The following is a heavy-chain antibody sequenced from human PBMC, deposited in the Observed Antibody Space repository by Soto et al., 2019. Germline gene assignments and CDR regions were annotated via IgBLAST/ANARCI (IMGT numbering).Heavy chain of an antibody. V-gene: IGHV3-74*01. Sequence: EVQLVESGGGLVQPGGSLRLSCAASGFTFSSYWMHWVRQAPGKGLVWVSRINSDGSSTSYADSVKGRFTISRDNAKNTMYLQMNSLSAEDTAVYDCAREVPAAFTPGGMDVWGQGPTVTVSS. CDR2: INSDGSST. J-gene: IGHJ6*02. D-gene: IGHD2-2*01. CDR1: GFTFSSYW. CDR3: AREVPAAFTPGGMDV.